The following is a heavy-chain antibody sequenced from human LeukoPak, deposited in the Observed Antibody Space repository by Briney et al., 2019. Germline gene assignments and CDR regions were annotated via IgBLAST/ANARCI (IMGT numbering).Heavy chain of an antibody. D-gene: IGHD4-17*01. Sequence: GGSLRLSCAASGFRFSSYGLHWVRQAPGKGLEWVAFIRFDGDIKYYGEAVKGRFTISRNNAENKVFLQMDNLRAEDTAVYFCARSVSYMDVWGQGTTVTVSS. J-gene: IGHJ6*03. CDR1: GFRFSSYG. CDR2: IRFDGDIK. CDR3: ARSVSYMDV. V-gene: IGHV3-33*08.